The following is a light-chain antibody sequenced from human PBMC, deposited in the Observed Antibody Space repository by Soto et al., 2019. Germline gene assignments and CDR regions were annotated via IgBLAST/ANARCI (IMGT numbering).Light chain of an antibody. J-gene: IGLJ1*01. CDR3: SSYTSSSTNYV. CDR2: DVS. CDR1: SSDFGGYNY. Sequence: QSVLTQPASVSGSPGQSITISCTGTSSDFGGYNYVSWYQQHPGKAPKLMIYDVSNRPSGVSNRFSGSKSGNTASLTISGLQAEDEADYYCSSYTSSSTNYVFGNGTKVTVL. V-gene: IGLV2-14*01.